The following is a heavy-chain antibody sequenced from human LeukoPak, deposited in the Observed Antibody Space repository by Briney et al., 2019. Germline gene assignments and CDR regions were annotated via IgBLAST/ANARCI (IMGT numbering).Heavy chain of an antibody. CDR1: GYTFTSYG. J-gene: IGHJ4*02. CDR3: AVRSGTYPYYFDY. Sequence: ASVKVSCKTSGYTFTSYGISWVRQAPGQRLEYMGWISAYNGDTNYAQKLQGRVTMTTDTSTSTAYMEVRRLRSDDTAMYYCAVRSGTYPYYFDYWGQGTLVTVSS. D-gene: IGHD3-10*01. CDR2: ISAYNGDT. V-gene: IGHV1-18*01.